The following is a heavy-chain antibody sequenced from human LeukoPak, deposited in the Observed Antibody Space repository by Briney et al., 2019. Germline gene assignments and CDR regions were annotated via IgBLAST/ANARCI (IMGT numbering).Heavy chain of an antibody. CDR1: GGSISSGDYY. Sequence: SETLSLTCTVSGGSISSGDYYWNWIRQPPGKGLEWIGSISYSESSTYNPSLKSRVTISVDTSKNQFSLNLRSVSAADTAVYYCARGWASRSYYNYWGQGTLVTVSS. V-gene: IGHV4-61*08. J-gene: IGHJ4*02. CDR2: ISYSESS. D-gene: IGHD1-26*01. CDR3: ARGWASRSYYNY.